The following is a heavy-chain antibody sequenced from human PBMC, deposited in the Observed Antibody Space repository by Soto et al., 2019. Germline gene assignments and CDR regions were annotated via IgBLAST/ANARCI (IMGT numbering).Heavy chain of an antibody. CDR2: ISSSSSTI. CDR3: ARPEYSSSSYGMDV. J-gene: IGHJ6*02. Sequence: GGSLRLSCAASGFTFSSYSMNGVRQATGKGLEWVSYISSSSSTIYYADSVKGRFTISRDNAKNSLYLQMNSLRDEDTAVYYCARPEYSSSSYGMDVWGQGTTVTVSS. D-gene: IGHD6-6*01. V-gene: IGHV3-48*02. CDR1: GFTFSSYS.